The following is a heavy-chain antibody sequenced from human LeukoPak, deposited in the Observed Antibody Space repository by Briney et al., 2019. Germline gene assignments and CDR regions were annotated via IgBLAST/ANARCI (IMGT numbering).Heavy chain of an antibody. CDR1: GYSFTSYW. CDR2: IYPGDSDT. J-gene: IGHJ4*02. D-gene: IGHD6-19*01. Sequence: GESPKISCKGSGYSFTSYWIGWVRQMPVKGLEWMGIIYPGDSDTRYSPSFQGQVTISADKSISTAYLQWSSLKASDTAMYYCASIRGPAYSSGWYYFDYWGQGTLVTVSS. V-gene: IGHV5-51*01. CDR3: ASIRGPAYSSGWYYFDY.